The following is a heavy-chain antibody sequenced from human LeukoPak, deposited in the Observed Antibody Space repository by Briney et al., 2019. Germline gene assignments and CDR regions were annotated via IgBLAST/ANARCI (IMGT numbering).Heavy chain of an antibody. V-gene: IGHV3-30*18. CDR2: ISSDETNI. CDR1: GFTFSNYG. J-gene: IGHJ5*02. D-gene: IGHD2-15*01. Sequence: GGSLRLSCATSGFTFSNYGMHWVRQAPGKGLEWVAVISSDETNIRYGDSVRGRFTVSRDNAKNTVYLQMNSLGADDTVVYYCAKDPYRVVFATGNYLDPWGQGTLVTVSS. CDR3: AKDPYRVVFATGNYLDP.